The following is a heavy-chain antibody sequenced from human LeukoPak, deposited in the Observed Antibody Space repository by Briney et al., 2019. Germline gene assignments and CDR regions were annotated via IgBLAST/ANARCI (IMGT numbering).Heavy chain of an antibody. D-gene: IGHD1-26*01. CDR2: IKSNTAGGTT. V-gene: IGHV3-15*01. Sequence: GGSLRLSCAASGFTFSYAWMSWVRQAPGKGLEWVGRIKSNTAGGTTDYAAPVKGRFTISRDDSKTTLYLQMNSLKSEDTALYYCATEYYGSYNYWGQGTLVTVSS. CDR1: GFTFSYAW. J-gene: IGHJ4*02. CDR3: ATEYYGSYNY.